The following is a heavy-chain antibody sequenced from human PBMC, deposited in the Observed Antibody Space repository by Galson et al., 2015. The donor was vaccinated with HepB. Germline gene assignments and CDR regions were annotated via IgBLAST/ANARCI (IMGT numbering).Heavy chain of an antibody. CDR3: ARGALWDSGSFDYYYYGMDV. D-gene: IGHD3-10*01. CDR1: GYTFTSYG. CDR2: ISAYNGNT. J-gene: IGHJ6*02. V-gene: IGHV1-18*01. Sequence: SVKVSCKASGYTFTSYGISWVRQAPGQGLEWMGWISAYNGNTNYAQKLQGRVTMTTDTSTSTAYMEPRSLRSGDTAVYYCARGALWDSGSFDYYYYGMDVWGQGTTVTVSS.